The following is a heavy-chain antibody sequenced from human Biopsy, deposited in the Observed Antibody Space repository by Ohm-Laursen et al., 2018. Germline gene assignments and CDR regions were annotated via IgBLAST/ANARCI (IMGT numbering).Heavy chain of an antibody. Sequence: SETLSLTCAVSGYSIKSGYYWGWIRQPPGKGLEWIGNIYYDGITYYNPSLKSRVAMSVDTSKNQFSLRLTSVTAADTAVYYCARVAGGYAYYYGMDVWGQGTTVIVSS. CDR3: ARVAGGYAYYYGMDV. J-gene: IGHJ6*02. CDR2: IYYDGIT. V-gene: IGHV4-38-2*01. CDR1: GYSIKSGYY. D-gene: IGHD5-12*01.